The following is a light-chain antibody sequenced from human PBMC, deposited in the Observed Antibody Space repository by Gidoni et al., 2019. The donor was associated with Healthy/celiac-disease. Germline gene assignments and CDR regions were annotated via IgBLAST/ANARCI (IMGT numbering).Light chain of an antibody. J-gene: IGKJ3*01. Sequence: DIVMTQSPLSLPVTPGEPASISCKSSQSLLHSNGYNYLDWYLQKPGQSPQLLIYLGSNRASGVPDRLSGSGSGTDFTLKISRVEAEDGGVYYCMQALQTPRTFGPGTKVDIK. V-gene: IGKV2-28*01. CDR2: LGS. CDR3: MQALQTPRT. CDR1: QSLLHSNGYNY.